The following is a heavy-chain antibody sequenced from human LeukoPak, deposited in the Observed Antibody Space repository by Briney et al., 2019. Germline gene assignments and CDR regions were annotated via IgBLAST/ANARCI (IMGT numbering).Heavy chain of an antibody. CDR1: GDSISSTGC. CDR2: VYHSGAT. J-gene: IGHJ4*02. D-gene: IGHD4-23*01. V-gene: IGHV4-4*02. CDR3: AKNGGNSDLEY. Sequence: SGTLSLTCTVSGDSISSTGCWTWVRQPPGEGLEWIGEVYHSGATNYNPSLKSRVTMSEDKSKNQFSLKVNSVTAADTAVYYCAKNGGNSDLEYWGQGTLVTVSS.